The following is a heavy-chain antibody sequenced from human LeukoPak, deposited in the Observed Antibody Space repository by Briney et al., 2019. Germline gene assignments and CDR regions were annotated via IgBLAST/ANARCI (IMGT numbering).Heavy chain of an antibody. V-gene: IGHV4-4*07. CDR2: IYSSGSN. CDR1: GGSISGYF. CDR3: AREPPCGREPTSGRPLDY. Sequence: SETLSLTCTVSGGSISGYFWTWIRQRAGKGLEWIGRIYSSGSNHYNPSLKSRVTMSLDTSKNHFSLNLTSVTAADTAVYYCAREPPCGREPTSGRPLDYWGQGTLVTVSS. D-gene: IGHD5-12*01. J-gene: IGHJ4*02.